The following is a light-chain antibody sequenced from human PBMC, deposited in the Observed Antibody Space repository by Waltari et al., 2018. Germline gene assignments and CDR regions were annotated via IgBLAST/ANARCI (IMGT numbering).Light chain of an antibody. J-gene: IGKJ1*01. CDR1: QSISSW. CDR3: LQTNSFPWT. Sequence: DIQMTQSPSSVSASVGDRVTITCRASQSISSWLVWYQQKPGKAPKVLIYTASTLQSGVPSRFSGSGSWTDFTLTISSLQPEDFATYYCLQTNSFPWTFGQGTKVEI. V-gene: IGKV1-12*01. CDR2: TAS.